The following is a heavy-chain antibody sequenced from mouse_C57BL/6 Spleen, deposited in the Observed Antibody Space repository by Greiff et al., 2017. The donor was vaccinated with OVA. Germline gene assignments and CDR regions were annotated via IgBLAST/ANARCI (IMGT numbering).Heavy chain of an antibody. CDR1: GYTFTSYW. V-gene: IGHV1-55*01. D-gene: IGHD1-1*01. CDR2: IYPGSGST. Sequence: QVQLQQPGAELVKPGASVKMSCKASGYTFTSYWITWVKQRPGQGLEWIGDIYPGSGSTNYNEKFKSKATLTVDTSSSTAYMQLSSLTSEDSAVYYCARSGYGSSPSYAMDYWGQGTSVTVSS. CDR3: ARSGYGSSPSYAMDY. J-gene: IGHJ4*01.